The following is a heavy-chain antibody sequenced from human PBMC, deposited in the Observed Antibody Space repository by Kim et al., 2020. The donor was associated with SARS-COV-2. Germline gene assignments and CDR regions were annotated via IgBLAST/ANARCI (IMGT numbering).Heavy chain of an antibody. V-gene: IGHV7-4-1*02. CDR2: GKP. D-gene: IGHD3-10*01. J-gene: IGHJ4*02. CDR3: AKESGRDYYFDY. Sequence: GKPTYAQGFAGRFLFSLDTSVSTAYLQISGLKAEDTAVYFCAKESGRDYYFDYWGQGTLVTVSS.